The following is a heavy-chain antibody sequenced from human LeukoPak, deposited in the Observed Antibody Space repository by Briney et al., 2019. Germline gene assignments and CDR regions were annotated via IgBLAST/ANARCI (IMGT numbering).Heavy chain of an antibody. CDR3: ARGRKQWLVRGAYYFDY. D-gene: IGHD6-19*01. J-gene: IGHJ4*02. CDR1: GGSFSGYY. Sequence: PSETLSLTCAVYGGSFSGYYWSWIRQPPGKGLEWIGEINHSGSTNYNPSLKSRVTISVDTSKNQFSLKLSSVTAADTAVYYCARGRKQWLVRGAYYFDYWAREPWSPSPQ. V-gene: IGHV4-34*01. CDR2: INHSGST.